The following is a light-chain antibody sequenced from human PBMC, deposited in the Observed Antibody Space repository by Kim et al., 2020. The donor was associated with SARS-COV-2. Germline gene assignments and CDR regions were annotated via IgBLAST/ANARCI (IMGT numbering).Light chain of an antibody. Sequence: DIQMTQSPYSLSASVGDRVTITCRASQSISSYLNWYQQKPGKAPKLLIYAASSLQSGVPSRLSGSGSGTDFTLTISSLQPEDFATYYCQQSYSTPPWTFGQGTKVDIK. V-gene: IGKV1-39*01. CDR3: QQSYSTPPWT. CDR2: AAS. J-gene: IGKJ1*01. CDR1: QSISSY.